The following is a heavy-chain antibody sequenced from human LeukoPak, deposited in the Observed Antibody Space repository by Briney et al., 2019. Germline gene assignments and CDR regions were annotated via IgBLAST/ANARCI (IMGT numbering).Heavy chain of an antibody. CDR1: GFTFSSYS. Sequence: PGGSLRLSCAASGFTFSSYSMNWIRQPPGKGLEWIGSIYYSGSTYYNPPLKSRVTISVDTSKNQFSLKLSSVTAADTAVYYCARQLGYCSSTSCYADKVDYWGQGTLVTVSS. J-gene: IGHJ4*02. CDR2: IYYSGST. D-gene: IGHD2-2*01. CDR3: ARQLGYCSSTSCYADKVDY. V-gene: IGHV4-39*01.